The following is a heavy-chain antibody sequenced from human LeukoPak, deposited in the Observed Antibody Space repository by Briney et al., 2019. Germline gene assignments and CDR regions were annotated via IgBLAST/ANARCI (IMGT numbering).Heavy chain of an antibody. V-gene: IGHV3-30*18. CDR2: ISLDGRID. D-gene: IGHD5-18*01. Sequence: LSLTCTVSGGSISSSSYYWGWIRQPPGKGLEWVAFISLDGRIDHYADSVKGRFTISRDNSKNTLHLQMNSLRPEDTALYFCAKDPTYGYSFESWGQGTLVTVSS. CDR1: GGSISSSS. CDR3: AKDPTYGYSFES. J-gene: IGHJ4*02.